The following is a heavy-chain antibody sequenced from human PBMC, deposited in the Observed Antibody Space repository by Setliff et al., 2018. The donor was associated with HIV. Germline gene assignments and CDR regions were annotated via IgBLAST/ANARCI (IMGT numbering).Heavy chain of an antibody. CDR1: GFSLRTSGVC. J-gene: IGHJ6*03. CDR3: AHILQDPPSHFYYYFYMDV. D-gene: IGHD3-3*02. V-gene: IGHV2-5*02. CDR2: IYWDDDK. Sequence: SGPTLVHPTQTLTLTCTFSGFSLRTSGVCVGWIRQPPGKALEWLALIYWDDDKRYSPSLKSRLTITKDTSKNRVVLTMTNMDPVDTATYYCAHILQDPPSHFYYYFYMDVWGKGTTVTVSS.